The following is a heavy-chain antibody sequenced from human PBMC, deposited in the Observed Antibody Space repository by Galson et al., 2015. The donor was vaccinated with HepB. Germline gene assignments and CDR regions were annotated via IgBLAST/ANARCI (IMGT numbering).Heavy chain of an antibody. CDR2: IKQDGSEK. CDR1: GFTFSSYW. CDR3: ARGEYSSGWGLFDY. V-gene: IGHV3-7*03. Sequence: SLRLSCAASGFTFSSYWMSWVRQAPGKGLEWVANIKQDGSEKYYVDSVKGRFTISRDNAKNSLYLQMNSLRAEDTAVYYCARGEYSSGWGLFDYWGQGTLVTVSS. J-gene: IGHJ4*02. D-gene: IGHD6-19*01.